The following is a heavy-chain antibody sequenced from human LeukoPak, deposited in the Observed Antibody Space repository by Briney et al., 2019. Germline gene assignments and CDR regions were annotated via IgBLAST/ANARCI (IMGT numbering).Heavy chain of an antibody. V-gene: IGHV4-4*07. J-gene: IGHJ6*02. Sequence: SETLSLTCTVSGGSISNYYWSWIRQPVEKGLEWIGRIYTSGSTSYNPSLKRRVTMSIDMSKNQFSLKLNSLTAADTAVYYCARGCSSTSCWLRMDVWGQGTTVTVSS. CDR2: IYTSGST. D-gene: IGHD2-2*01. CDR3: ARGCSSTSCWLRMDV. CDR1: GGSISNYY.